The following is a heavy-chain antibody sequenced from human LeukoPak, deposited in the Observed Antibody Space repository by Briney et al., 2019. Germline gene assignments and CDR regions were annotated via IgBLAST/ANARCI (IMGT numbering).Heavy chain of an antibody. CDR3: ARAGVGATGNPNNL. J-gene: IGHJ5*02. Sequence: SETLSLTCTVSGDSISSYYWNWIRQPPGKGLEWIGYIYYSGTTNYNPSLKSRVTISVDTSKNQFSLKLSSVTAADTAVYYCARAGVGATGNPNNLWGQGTLVTVSS. D-gene: IGHD1-26*01. V-gene: IGHV4-59*01. CDR1: GDSISSYY. CDR2: IYYSGTT.